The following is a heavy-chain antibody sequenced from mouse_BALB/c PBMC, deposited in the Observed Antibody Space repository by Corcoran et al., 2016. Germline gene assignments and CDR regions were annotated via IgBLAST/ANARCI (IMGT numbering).Heavy chain of an antibody. CDR1: GYSITSGYY. V-gene: IGHV3-6*02. CDR2: ISYDGSN. CDR3: ARDRDDYGPWFAY. J-gene: IGHJ3*01. D-gene: IGHD2-4*01. Sequence: VQLQESGPGLVKPSQSLSLTCSVTGYSITSGYYWNWIRQFPGNKLEWMGYISYDGSNNYNPSLKNRISITRDTSKNQFFLKLNSVTTEDTATYYCARDRDDYGPWFAYWGQGTLVTVSA.